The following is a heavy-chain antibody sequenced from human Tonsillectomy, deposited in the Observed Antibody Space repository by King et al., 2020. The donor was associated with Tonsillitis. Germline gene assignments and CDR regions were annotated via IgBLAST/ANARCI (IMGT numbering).Heavy chain of an antibody. CDR2: IKLDGNEK. Sequence: VQLVESGGGMVQPGGSLRLSCAASGFTFSSYWMSWVRQAPGKGLEWVANIKLDGNEKYYVDSLKGRFTIARDNAKNSLLLQMNSRRAEDTAVYYCAREISGWVHGRVGVYFDYWGQGTLVTVSS. CDR3: AREISGWVHGRVGVYFDY. CDR1: GFTFSSYW. V-gene: IGHV3-7*03. J-gene: IGHJ4*02. D-gene: IGHD6-19*01.